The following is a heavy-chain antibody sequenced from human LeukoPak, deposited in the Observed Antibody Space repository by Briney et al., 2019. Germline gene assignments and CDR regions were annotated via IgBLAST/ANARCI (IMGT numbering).Heavy chain of an antibody. V-gene: IGHV4-59*01. Sequence: PSETLSLTCTVSGGPISSYYWSWTRQPPGKGLEWIGYIYYSGSTNYNPSLKSRVTISVDTSKNQFSLKLSSVTAADTAVYYCARDPSGWFDPWGQGTLVTVSS. CDR1: GGPISSYY. CDR2: IYYSGST. J-gene: IGHJ5*02. CDR3: ARDPSGWFDP. D-gene: IGHD3-10*01.